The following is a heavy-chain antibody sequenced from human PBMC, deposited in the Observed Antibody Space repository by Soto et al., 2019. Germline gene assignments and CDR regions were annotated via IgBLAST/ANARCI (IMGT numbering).Heavy chain of an antibody. CDR1: GFTFSSYW. J-gene: IGHJ1*01. V-gene: IGHV3-74*01. D-gene: IGHD6-19*01. Sequence: PGGSLRLSCAASGFTFSSYWMHWVRQAPGKGLVWVSRINSDGSSTSYADSVKGRFTISRDNAKNTLYLQMNSLRAEDTAVYYCARGITGYSSGWYQLQHWGQGTLVTVSS. CDR2: INSDGSST. CDR3: ARGITGYSSGWYQLQH.